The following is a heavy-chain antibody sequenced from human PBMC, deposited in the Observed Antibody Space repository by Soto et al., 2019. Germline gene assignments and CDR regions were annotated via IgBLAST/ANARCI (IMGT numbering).Heavy chain of an antibody. V-gene: IGHV4-30-2*01. J-gene: IGHJ4*02. CDR3: ARATVFRKGYYDATDYCFFDY. Sequence: SETLSLTCAVSGGSISSGTFSWTWIRQPPGKGLEFIGSIYYTGGTYYNPSLKSRVTISLDRSKNQFSLNLSSVAAADTAMYYCARATVFRKGYYDATDYCFFDYWGQGTLVTVSS. CDR1: GGSISSGTFS. CDR2: IYYTGGT. D-gene: IGHD3-22*01.